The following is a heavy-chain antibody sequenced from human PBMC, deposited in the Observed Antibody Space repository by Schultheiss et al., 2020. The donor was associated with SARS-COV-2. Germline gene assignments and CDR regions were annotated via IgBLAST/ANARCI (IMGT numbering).Heavy chain of an antibody. CDR2: ISSSSSYI. V-gene: IGHV3-21*01. CDR1: GFTFSSYS. CDR3: ARDPLGAVAGTDY. J-gene: IGHJ4*02. D-gene: IGHD6-19*01. Sequence: GESLKISCAASGFTFSSYSMNWVRQAPGKGLEWVSSISSSSSYIYYADSVKGRFTISRDNAKNSLYLQMNSLRAEDTAVYYCARDPLGAVAGTDYWGQGTLVTVSS.